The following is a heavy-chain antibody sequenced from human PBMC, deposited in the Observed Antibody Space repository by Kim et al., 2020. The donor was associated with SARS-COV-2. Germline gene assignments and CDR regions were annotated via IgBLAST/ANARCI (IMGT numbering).Heavy chain of an antibody. CDR3: ATTLLWFADSPPRYFDY. J-gene: IGHJ4*02. D-gene: IGHD3-10*01. V-gene: IGHV4-39*01. CDR1: GGSITSSSFY. CDR2: VYSRGST. Sequence: SETLSLTCTVSGGSITSSSFYWGWIRQPPGKALQWIGTVYSRGSTSYNPSLKSRVTISVDASKNQLSLKLRSVTAADTAVYYCATTLLWFADSPPRYFDYWGRGTLATVSS.